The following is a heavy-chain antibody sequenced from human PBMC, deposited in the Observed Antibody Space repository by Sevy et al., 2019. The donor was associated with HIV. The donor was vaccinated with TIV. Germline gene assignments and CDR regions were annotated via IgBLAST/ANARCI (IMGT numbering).Heavy chain of an antibody. Sequence: SETLSLTCTVSGGSIGRYYWSWIRQSPGRGLEWIGYIYYDGSTDYNSSLKSRVTISLDTSKNQFSLSLNSVTAADTAVYYCARDAGNYHDSSNYYYLYAFDIWAQGTLVTVSS. CDR1: GGSIGRYY. V-gene: IGHV4-59*01. CDR3: ARDAGNYHDSSNYYYLYAFDI. D-gene: IGHD3-22*01. J-gene: IGHJ3*02. CDR2: IYYDGST.